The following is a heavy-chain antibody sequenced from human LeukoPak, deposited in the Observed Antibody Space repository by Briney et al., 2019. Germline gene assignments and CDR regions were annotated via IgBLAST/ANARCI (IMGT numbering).Heavy chain of an antibody. CDR1: GIPFKTYA. CDR2: IWYDGSNK. D-gene: IGHD1-1*01. J-gene: IGHJ4*02. V-gene: IGHV3-33*01. CDR3: AGFYSDNWHCFGY. Sequence: GGALRLSCAAPGIPFKTYAINWVRPAPRQGMGWVAAIWYDGSNKYYADSVRGRFTISRDNSKNTLSLQMNSLRAEDTALYYCAGFYSDNWHCFGYWGQGTLVTVSS.